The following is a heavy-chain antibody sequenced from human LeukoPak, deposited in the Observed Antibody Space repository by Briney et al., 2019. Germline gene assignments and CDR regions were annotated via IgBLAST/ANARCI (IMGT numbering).Heavy chain of an antibody. V-gene: IGHV4-34*01. CDR1: GGSFSGYY. Sequence: SETLSLTCAVYGGSFSGYYWSWIRQPPGKGLEWIGEINHSGSTNYNPSLKSRVIISVDTSKNQFSLKLSSVTAADTAVYYCARVPKYQLPYYYYGMDVWGQGTTVTVSS. CDR3: ARVPKYQLPYYYYGMDV. J-gene: IGHJ6*02. D-gene: IGHD2-2*01. CDR2: INHSGST.